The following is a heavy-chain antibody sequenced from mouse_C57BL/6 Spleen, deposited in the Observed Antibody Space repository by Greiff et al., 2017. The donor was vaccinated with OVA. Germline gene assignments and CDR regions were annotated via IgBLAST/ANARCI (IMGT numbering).Heavy chain of an antibody. CDR1: GYTFTSYW. CDR2: IDPSDSYT. Sequence: QVQLKQSGAELVKPGASVKLSCKASGYTFTSYWMQWVKQRPGQGLEWIGEIDPSDSYTTYNQKFKGKATLTVDTSSSTAYMQLSSLTSEDSAVYYCARPTTGTGYFDVWGTGTTVTVSS. D-gene: IGHD4-1*02. J-gene: IGHJ1*03. V-gene: IGHV1-50*01. CDR3: ARPTTGTGYFDV.